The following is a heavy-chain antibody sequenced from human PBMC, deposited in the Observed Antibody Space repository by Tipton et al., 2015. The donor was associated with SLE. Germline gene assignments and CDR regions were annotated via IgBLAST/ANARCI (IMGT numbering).Heavy chain of an antibody. J-gene: IGHJ2*01. CDR3: ARGSGWYFDL. Sequence: TLSLTCTVSGGSISSYYLSWIRQPPGKGLEWIGYVYYSNTNYNPSLNSRVTISVDTSKNQFSLKLTSVTAADTAIYYCARGSGWYFDLWGRGTLVTVSS. V-gene: IGHV4-59*01. CDR2: VYYSNT. CDR1: GGSISSYY. D-gene: IGHD2-15*01.